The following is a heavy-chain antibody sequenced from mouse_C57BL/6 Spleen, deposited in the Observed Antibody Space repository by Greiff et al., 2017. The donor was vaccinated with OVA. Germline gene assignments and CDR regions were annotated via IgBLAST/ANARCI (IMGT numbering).Heavy chain of an antibody. Sequence: VHLVESGAELVKPGASVKLSCKASGYTFTEYTIHWVKQRSGQGLEWIGWFYPGSGSIKYNEKFKDKATLTADKSSSTVYMELSRLTSEDSAVYFCARHVSNLYAMDYWGQGTSVTVSS. D-gene: IGHD2-5*01. CDR2: FYPGSGSI. CDR1: GYTFTEYT. CDR3: ARHVSNLYAMDY. V-gene: IGHV1-62-2*01. J-gene: IGHJ4*01.